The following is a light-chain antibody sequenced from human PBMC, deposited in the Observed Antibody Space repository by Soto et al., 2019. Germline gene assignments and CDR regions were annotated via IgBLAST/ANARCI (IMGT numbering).Light chain of an antibody. V-gene: IGKV1-39*01. CDR1: QSISRY. CDR3: QQTYSIPPLT. CDR2: AAS. J-gene: IGKJ4*01. Sequence: DIQMTQSPSSLSASIGDRVTITCRASQSISRYLNWYQQKPGKAPKLLIHAASSLQSGVPSRFSGSGSGTDYTLTISSLQPEDFATYYCQQTYSIPPLTFGGGTEVE.